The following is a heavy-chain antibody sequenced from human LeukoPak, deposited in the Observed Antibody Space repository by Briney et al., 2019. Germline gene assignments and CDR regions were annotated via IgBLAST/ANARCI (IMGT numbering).Heavy chain of an antibody. V-gene: IGHV1-2*02. J-gene: IGHJ4*02. Sequence: ASVKVSCKASGYTFTGYYMHWVRQAPGQGLEWMGWINPNSGGTYYAQKLQGRVTMTTDTSTSTAYMELRSLRSDDTAVYYCARDLRRGSSSWYVSGGDYWGQGTLVTVSS. D-gene: IGHD6-13*01. CDR2: INPNSGGT. CDR1: GYTFTGYY. CDR3: ARDLRRGSSSWYVSGGDY.